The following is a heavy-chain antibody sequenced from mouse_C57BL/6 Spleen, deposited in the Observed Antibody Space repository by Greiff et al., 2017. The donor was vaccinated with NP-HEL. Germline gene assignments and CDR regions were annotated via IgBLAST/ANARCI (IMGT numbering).Heavy chain of an antibody. CDR2: ISYDGSN. J-gene: IGHJ3*01. D-gene: IGHD2-4*01. V-gene: IGHV3-6*01. Sequence: EVQLQESGPGLVKPSQSLSLTCSVTGYSITSGYYWNWIRQFPGNKLEWMGYISYDGSNNYNPSLKNRISITRDTSKNQFFLKLNSVTTEDTATYYCARGEDYPWFAYWGQGTLVTVSA. CDR3: ARGEDYPWFAY. CDR1: GYSITSGYY.